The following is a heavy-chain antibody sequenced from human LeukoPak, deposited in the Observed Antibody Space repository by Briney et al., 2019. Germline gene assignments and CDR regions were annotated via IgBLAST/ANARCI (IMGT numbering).Heavy chain of an antibody. CDR1: GFTFGSYA. CDR2: ISGSGGST. Sequence: GGSLRLSCAASGFTFGSYAMSWVRQAPGKGLEWVSAISGSGGSTYYADSVKGRFTISRDNSKNTLYLQMNSLRAEDTAVYYCAKADEDIVVVPAATTIENWFDPWGQGTLVTVSS. CDR3: AKADEDIVVVPAATTIENWFDP. V-gene: IGHV3-23*01. D-gene: IGHD2-2*01. J-gene: IGHJ5*02.